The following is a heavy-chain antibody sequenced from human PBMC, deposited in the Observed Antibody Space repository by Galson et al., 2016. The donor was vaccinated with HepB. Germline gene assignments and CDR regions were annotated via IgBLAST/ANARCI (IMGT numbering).Heavy chain of an antibody. Sequence: TLSLTCSVSGDSMTSGYYYWNWMRQPAGKGLEWLGRVFASGSAGYRPSLQGRIRFSVDTSKNQFSLELASVTAADTAVYYCARQTEVAVDNAFDLWGQGTMVTVSS. D-gene: IGHD5-24*01. CDR3: ARQTEVAVDNAFDL. J-gene: IGHJ3*01. CDR1: GDSMTSGYYY. V-gene: IGHV4-61*02. CDR2: VFASGSA.